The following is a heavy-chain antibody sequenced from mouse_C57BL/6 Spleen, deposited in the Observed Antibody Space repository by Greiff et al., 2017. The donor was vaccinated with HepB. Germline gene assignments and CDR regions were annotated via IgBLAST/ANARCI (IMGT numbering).Heavy chain of an antibody. V-gene: IGHV1-26*01. Sequence: VQLQQSGPELVKPGASVKISCKASGYTFTDYYMNWVKQSHGKSLEWIGDINPNNGGTSYNQKFKGKATLTVDKSSSTAYMELRSLTSEDSAVYYCARGGTYYSNYRDFDVWGTGTTVTVSS. D-gene: IGHD2-5*01. CDR3: ARGGTYYSNYRDFDV. J-gene: IGHJ1*03. CDR1: GYTFTDYY. CDR2: INPNNGGT.